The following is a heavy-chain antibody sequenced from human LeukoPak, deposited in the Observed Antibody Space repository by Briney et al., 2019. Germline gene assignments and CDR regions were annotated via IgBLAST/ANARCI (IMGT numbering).Heavy chain of an antibody. D-gene: IGHD6-6*01. J-gene: IGHJ4*02. CDR3: ARPPRTSSSSPFDY. CDR1: GFTFSSYS. Sequence: GGSLRLSCAASGFTFSSYSMNWVRQAPGKGLEWVSSISSSSSYIYYADSVKGRFTISRDNAKNSLYLQMNRLRAEDTAVYYCARPPRTSSSSPFDYWGQGTLVTVSS. CDR2: ISSSSSYI. V-gene: IGHV3-21*01.